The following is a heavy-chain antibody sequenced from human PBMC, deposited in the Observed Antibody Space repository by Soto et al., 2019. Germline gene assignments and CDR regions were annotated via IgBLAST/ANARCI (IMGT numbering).Heavy chain of an antibody. CDR2: ISYDGSNK. V-gene: IGHV3-30-3*01. CDR1: GFTFSSYA. CDR3: ARPSEEYYYYGMDV. Sequence: QVQLVESGGGVVQPGRSLRLSCAASGFTFSSYAMHWVRQAPGKGLEWVAVISYDGSNKYYADSVKGRFTISRDNSKNPLYLQMNSLRAEDTAVYYCARPSEEYYYYGMDVWGQGTTVTVSS. J-gene: IGHJ6*02.